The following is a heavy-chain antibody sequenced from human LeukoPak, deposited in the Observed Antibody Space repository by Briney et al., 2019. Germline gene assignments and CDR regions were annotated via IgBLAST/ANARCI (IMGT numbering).Heavy chain of an antibody. Sequence: SETLSLTCAIYGGSFSGYYWSWIRQPPGKGLEWIGEINHSGSTNYNPSLKSRVTISVDTSKNRFSLKLSSVTAADTAVYYCARRGSGDYFDYWGQGTLVTVSS. CDR1: GGSFSGYY. V-gene: IGHV4-34*01. J-gene: IGHJ4*02. D-gene: IGHD3-10*01. CDR3: ARRGSGDYFDY. CDR2: INHSGST.